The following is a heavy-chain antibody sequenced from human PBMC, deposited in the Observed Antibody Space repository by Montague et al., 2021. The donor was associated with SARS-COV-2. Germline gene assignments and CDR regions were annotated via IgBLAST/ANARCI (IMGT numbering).Heavy chain of an antibody. Sequence: SETLSLTCTVSGGSISSSSYYWGWIRQPPGKGLEWIGSIYYSGSTYYXPSLKSRVTISVDTSKNQFSLKLSSVTAADTAVYYCARVGRQQLVRLFGMDVWGQGTTVTVSS. CDR2: IYYSGST. CDR1: GGSISSSSYY. J-gene: IGHJ6*02. CDR3: ARVGRQQLVRLFGMDV. D-gene: IGHD6-13*01. V-gene: IGHV4-39*07.